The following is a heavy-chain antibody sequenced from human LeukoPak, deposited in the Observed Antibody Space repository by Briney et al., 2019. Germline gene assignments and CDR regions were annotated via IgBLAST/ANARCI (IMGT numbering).Heavy chain of an antibody. D-gene: IGHD4-23*01. Sequence: GGSLRLSCAASGFTLSSYGMHWVRQASGKGLEWVALISYEGSNQYYADSVKGRFTISRDNSKDTLYLQMSSLRAEDTAVYFCATGGASVFLDVFHIWGQGTMVTVSS. J-gene: IGHJ3*02. CDR1: GFTLSSYG. CDR3: ATGGASVFLDVFHI. V-gene: IGHV3-30*03. CDR2: ISYEGSNQ.